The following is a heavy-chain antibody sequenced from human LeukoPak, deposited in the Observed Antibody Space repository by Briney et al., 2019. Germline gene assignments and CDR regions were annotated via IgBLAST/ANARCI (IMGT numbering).Heavy chain of an antibody. V-gene: IGHV1-2*02. J-gene: IGHJ4*02. Sequence: ASVKVSCKASGYTFTAYYMRWVRQAPGQGLEWMGWINPNSGGTNYAQKFQGRVTMTRDTSISTVYMELSSLKSDDTAVYYCARSSSSRDSDFDYWGQGALVTVSS. CDR2: INPNSGGT. CDR1: GYTFTAYY. D-gene: IGHD6-19*01. CDR3: ARSSSSRDSDFDY.